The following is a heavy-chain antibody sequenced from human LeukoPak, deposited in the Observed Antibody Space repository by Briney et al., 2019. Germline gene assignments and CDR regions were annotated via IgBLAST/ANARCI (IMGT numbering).Heavy chain of an antibody. CDR1: GYTFTSYD. CDR2: IIPILGIA. V-gene: IGHV1-69*04. CDR3: ARGPGIAAANLDY. D-gene: IGHD6-13*01. J-gene: IGHJ4*02. Sequence: SVKVSCKASGYTFTSYDISWVRQAPGQGLEWMGRIIPILGIANYAQKFQGRVTITADKSTSTAYMELSSLRSEDTAVYYCARGPGIAAANLDYWGQGTLVTVSS.